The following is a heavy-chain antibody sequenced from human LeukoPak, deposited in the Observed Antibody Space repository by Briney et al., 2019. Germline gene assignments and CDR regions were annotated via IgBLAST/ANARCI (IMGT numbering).Heavy chain of an antibody. CDR1: GFTFSSYS. D-gene: IGHD6-13*01. Sequence: PGGSLRLSCAASGFTFSSYSMNWVRQAPGKGLEWVSSISSSSYIYYADSVKGRFTISRDNAKNSLYLQMNSLRAEDTAVYYCASWGIAAAGTYDAFDIWGQGTMVTVSS. J-gene: IGHJ3*02. CDR2: ISSSSYI. V-gene: IGHV3-21*01. CDR3: ASWGIAAAGTYDAFDI.